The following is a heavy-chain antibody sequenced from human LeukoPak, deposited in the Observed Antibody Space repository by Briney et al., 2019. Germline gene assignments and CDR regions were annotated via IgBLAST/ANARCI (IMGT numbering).Heavy chain of an antibody. V-gene: IGHV3-30*18. D-gene: IGHD6-6*01. Sequence: GGSLRLSCAASGFTFSSYGMHWVRQAPGKGLEWVAVISYDGSNKYYADSVKGRFTISRDNSKNTLYLQMNSLRAEDTAVYYCAKDASIAAFDYWGQGTLVTVSS. CDR3: AKDASIAAFDY. CDR2: ISYDGSNK. CDR1: GFTFSSYG. J-gene: IGHJ4*02.